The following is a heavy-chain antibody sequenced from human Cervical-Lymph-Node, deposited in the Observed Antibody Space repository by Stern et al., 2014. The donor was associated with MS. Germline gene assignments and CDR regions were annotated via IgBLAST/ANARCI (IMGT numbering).Heavy chain of an antibody. CDR3: SRDHVVITALYKFDY. CDR1: GFTFGDYT. CDR2: IRNRPFGGTT. Sequence: QLVQSGGGLVQPGRSLRLSCTASGFTFGDYTISWFRQAPGEGLEWVGFIRNRPFGGTTEYAASVKGRFTISRDDSKSIAYLQMNSLKTEDTALYYCSRDHVVITALYKFDYWGQGTLVTVSS. V-gene: IGHV3-49*03. D-gene: IGHD3-22*01. J-gene: IGHJ4*02.